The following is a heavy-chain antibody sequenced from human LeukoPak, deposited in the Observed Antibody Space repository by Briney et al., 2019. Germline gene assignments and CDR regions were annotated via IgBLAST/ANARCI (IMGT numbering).Heavy chain of an antibody. D-gene: IGHD4-4*01. J-gene: IGHJ4*02. Sequence: ASVKVSCKASGYTFTSYYMHWVRQAPGQGLEWMGWINPNSGGTNYAQKFQGRVTMTRDTSISTAYMELSRLRSDDTAVYYCARSALSYSNYGYWGQGTLVTVSS. CDR3: ARSALSYSNYGY. CDR2: INPNSGGT. V-gene: IGHV1-2*02. CDR1: GYTFTSYY.